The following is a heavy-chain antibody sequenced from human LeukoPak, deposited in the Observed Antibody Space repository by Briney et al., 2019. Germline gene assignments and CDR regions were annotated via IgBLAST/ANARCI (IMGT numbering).Heavy chain of an antibody. D-gene: IGHD1-26*01. CDR1: GCTFSTYG. V-gene: IGHV1-18*01. CDR3: ARNAGSYFEFAP. Sequence: VSVQVSCQPSGCTFSTYGLSWVRPAPGQGLAWMGWIRGNTGNTHYAQKFQDRVTPTTDTSSTTAFMELRSLRSDDTAMYYCARNAGSYFEFAPWGQGTLVTVSS. CDR2: IRGNTGNT. J-gene: IGHJ5*02.